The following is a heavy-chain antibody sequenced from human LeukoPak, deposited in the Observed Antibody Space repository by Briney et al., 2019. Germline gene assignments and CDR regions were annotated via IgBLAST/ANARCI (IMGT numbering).Heavy chain of an antibody. D-gene: IGHD2-15*01. CDR1: GGSISSYY. CDR3: ARATVADYYFDY. V-gene: IGHV4-59*01. J-gene: IGHJ4*02. CDR2: IYYSGST. Sequence: SETLSLTCTVSGGSISSYYWSWIRQPPGKGLEWIGYIYYSGSTNYNPSLKSRVTISVDTSKDQFSLKLSSVTAADTAVYYCARATVADYYFDYWGQGTLVTVSS.